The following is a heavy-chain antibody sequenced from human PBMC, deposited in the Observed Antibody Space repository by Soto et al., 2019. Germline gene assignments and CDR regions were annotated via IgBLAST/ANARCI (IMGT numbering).Heavy chain of an antibody. D-gene: IGHD1-1*01. V-gene: IGHV1-69*06. CDR2: IIPMIGAT. Sequence: QVQLVQSGSEAKKPGSSVKVSCKASGGTISDFTLSWLRQAPGRGLEWMGGIIPMIGATNNAQKLKGRLTITADKSTVTVYMELNSLRSDDTAVYYCARYWSAGTLYGACDIWVQGTEVTVSP. J-gene: IGHJ3*02. CDR1: GGTISDFT. CDR3: ARYWSAGTLYGACDI.